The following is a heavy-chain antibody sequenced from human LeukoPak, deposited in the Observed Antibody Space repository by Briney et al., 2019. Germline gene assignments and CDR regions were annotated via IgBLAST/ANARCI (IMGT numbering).Heavy chain of an antibody. Sequence: SETLSLTCPVSGGSISSYYWTWIRQTPGKGLEWIGHIYYSGSTNYNLSLKSRVTISIDTSKNQFSLNLRSVTAADTAVYYCARDSGSGTYYWGQGTLVTVSS. J-gene: IGHJ4*02. V-gene: IGHV4-59*01. CDR2: IYYSGST. D-gene: IGHD6-19*01. CDR1: GGSISSYY. CDR3: ARDSGSGTYY.